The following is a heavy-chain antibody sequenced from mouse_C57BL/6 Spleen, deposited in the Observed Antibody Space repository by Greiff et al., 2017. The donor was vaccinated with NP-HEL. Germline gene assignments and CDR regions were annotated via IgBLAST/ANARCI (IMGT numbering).Heavy chain of an antibody. D-gene: IGHD2-1*01. J-gene: IGHJ2*01. CDR2: IHPNSGST. CDR3: ARTSYYGNLYFDY. Sequence: VQLQQPGAELVKPGASVKLSCKASGYTFTSYWMHWVKQRPGQGLEWIGMIHPNSGSTNYNEKFKSKATLTVDKSSSTAYMQLSSLTSEDSAVYYCARTSYYGNLYFDYWGQGTTLTVSS. V-gene: IGHV1-64*01. CDR1: GYTFTSYW.